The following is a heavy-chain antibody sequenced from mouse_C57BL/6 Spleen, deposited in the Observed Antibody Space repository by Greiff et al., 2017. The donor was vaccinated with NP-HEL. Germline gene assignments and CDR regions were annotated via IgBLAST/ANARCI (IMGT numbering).Heavy chain of an antibody. CDR2: ISSGRSTI. J-gene: IGHJ1*03. Sequence: EVKLVESGGGLVKPGGSLKLSCAASGFTFSDYGMHWVRQAPEKGLEWVAYISSGRSTIYYADTVKGRFTISRDNAKNTLFLQMTSLRSEDTAMYYCARPGGRSWYFDVWGTGTTVTVSS. CDR3: ARPGGRSWYFDV. V-gene: IGHV5-17*01. CDR1: GFTFSDYG.